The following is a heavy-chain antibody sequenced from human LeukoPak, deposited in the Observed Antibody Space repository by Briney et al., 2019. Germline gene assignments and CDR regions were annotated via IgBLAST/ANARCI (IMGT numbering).Heavy chain of an antibody. Sequence: QAGGSLRLSCVASGFTFSSYGLSWVRQAPGKGLEWVSGVSGSGGSSNYADSVKGRFTISRDNSKNTVDLQMNSLRAEDTAIYYCAKGTTGSYSSGWYGFPFDYWGQGTLVTVSS. J-gene: IGHJ4*02. D-gene: IGHD6-19*01. CDR1: GFTFSSYG. V-gene: IGHV3-23*01. CDR3: AKGTTGSYSSGWYGFPFDY. CDR2: VSGSGGSS.